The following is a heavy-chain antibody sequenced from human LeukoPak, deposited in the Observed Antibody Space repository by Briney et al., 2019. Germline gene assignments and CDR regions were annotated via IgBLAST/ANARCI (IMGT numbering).Heavy chain of an antibody. D-gene: IGHD2-21*02. Sequence: GASVKVSCKASGYTFTGYYMHWVRQAPGQGLEWMGWISAYNGNTNYAQKLQGRVTMTTDTSTSTAYMELRSLRSDDTAVYYCARRAGCGGDCYSVNWFDPWGQGTLVTGSS. CDR1: GYTFTGYY. CDR3: ARRAGCGGDCYSVNWFDP. J-gene: IGHJ5*02. V-gene: IGHV1-18*04. CDR2: ISAYNGNT.